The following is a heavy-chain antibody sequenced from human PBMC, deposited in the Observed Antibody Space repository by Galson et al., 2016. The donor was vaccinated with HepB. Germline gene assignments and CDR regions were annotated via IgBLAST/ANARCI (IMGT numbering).Heavy chain of an antibody. V-gene: IGHV1-18*01. CDR1: GYTFIDYG. CDR2: ISAYNGHT. CDR3: AREAKYYYGSGSYFVWDYSFYVMDV. Sequence: SVKVSCKASGYTFIDYGISWVRLAPGQGLEWMGWISAYNGHTNYAQNLQGRVTLTRETSTTTAYMELRNLRSDDTAVYYCAREAKYYYGSGSYFVWDYSFYVMDVGGQGTTVTVSS. D-gene: IGHD3-10*01. J-gene: IGHJ6*02.